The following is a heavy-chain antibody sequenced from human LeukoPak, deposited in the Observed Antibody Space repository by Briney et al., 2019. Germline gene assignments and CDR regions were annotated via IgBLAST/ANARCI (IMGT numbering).Heavy chain of an antibody. D-gene: IGHD1-26*01. J-gene: IGHJ4*02. CDR1: GGSISSGDYY. V-gene: IGHV4-39*07. CDR3: ARDPIVGATWG. CDR2: IYYSGST. Sequence: SQTLSLTCTVSGGSISSGDYYWSWIRQPPGKGLEWIGSIYYSGSTYYNPSLKSRVTISVDTSKNQFSLKLSSVTAADTAVYYCARDPIVGATWGWGQGTLVTVSS.